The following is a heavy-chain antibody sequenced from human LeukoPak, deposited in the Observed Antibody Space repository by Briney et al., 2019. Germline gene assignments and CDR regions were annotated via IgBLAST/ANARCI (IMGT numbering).Heavy chain of an antibody. V-gene: IGHV1-69*13. D-gene: IGHD3-16*01. CDR3: ARVANYDYVWGSLNWFDP. CDR1: GGTFSSYA. CDR2: IIPIFGTA. Sequence: SVKVSCKASGGTFSSYAISWVRQAPGQGPEWMGGIIPIFGTANYAQKFQGRVTITADESTSTAYMELSSLRSEDTAVYYCARVANYDYVWGSLNWFDPWGQGTLVTVSS. J-gene: IGHJ5*02.